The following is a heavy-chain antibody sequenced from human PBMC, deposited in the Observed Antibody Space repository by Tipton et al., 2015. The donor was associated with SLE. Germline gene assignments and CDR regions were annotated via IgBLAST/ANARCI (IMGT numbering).Heavy chain of an antibody. J-gene: IGHJ3*01. Sequence: TLSLTCSVSGGSISSNYWIWIRQPPGKGLEWIGYISDGGSTYYKPSLKSRVSISVDMSKNQFSLKLSSVTAADTAVYYCASPKKCNSGSCYSYDAFGVWGQGTRVTVSS. CDR3: ASPKKCNSGSCYSYDAFGV. D-gene: IGHD2-15*01. CDR2: ISDGGST. V-gene: IGHV4-59*12. CDR1: GGSISSNY.